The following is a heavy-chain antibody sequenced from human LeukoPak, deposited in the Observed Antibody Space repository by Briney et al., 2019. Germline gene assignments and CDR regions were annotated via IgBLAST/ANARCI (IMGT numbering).Heavy chain of an antibody. J-gene: IGHJ4*02. CDR3: AKRYYGGSGYRSYYFDY. Sequence: PGGSLRLSCAASGFTFSSYAMSWARQAPGKGLEWASAIIGSGDRTYYADSVKGRFTISRDNSKNTLYLQMNSLRAEDTAVYYCAKRYYGGSGYRSYYFDYWGQGTLVTVSS. D-gene: IGHD3-22*01. V-gene: IGHV3-23*01. CDR1: GFTFSSYA. CDR2: IIGSGDRT.